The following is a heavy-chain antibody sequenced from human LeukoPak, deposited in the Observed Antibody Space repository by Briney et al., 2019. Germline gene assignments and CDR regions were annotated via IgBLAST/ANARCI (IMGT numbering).Heavy chain of an antibody. V-gene: IGHV3-48*01. Sequence: TGGSLRLSCAASGFTFSSYSMNWVRQAPGKGLEWVSYISSSSGTIYYADSVKGRFTISRDNAKSSLFLQMNSLRAEDTAVYYCARPAAGDIVAPDYWGQGTLVTVSS. CDR3: ARPAAGDIVAPDY. CDR1: GFTFSSYS. D-gene: IGHD2-15*01. J-gene: IGHJ4*02. CDR2: ISSSSGTI.